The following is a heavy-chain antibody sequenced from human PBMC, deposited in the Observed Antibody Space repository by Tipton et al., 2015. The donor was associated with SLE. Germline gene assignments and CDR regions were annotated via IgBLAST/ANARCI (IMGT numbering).Heavy chain of an antibody. Sequence: TLSLTCTVSGGSISSHYWTWLRQTPGKGLEWIGYIYYTGSTNYNPSLKSRVTISLDTPKNQFSLKLNSVTAADTAVYYCARDRSMVGAAGEAFDIWGQGTLVTVSS. V-gene: IGHV4-59*11. CDR2: IYYTGST. J-gene: IGHJ3*02. CDR1: GGSISSHY. D-gene: IGHD1-26*01. CDR3: ARDRSMVGAAGEAFDI.